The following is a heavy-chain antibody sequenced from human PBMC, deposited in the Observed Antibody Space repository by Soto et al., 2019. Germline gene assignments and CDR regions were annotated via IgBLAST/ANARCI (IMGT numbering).Heavy chain of an antibody. Sequence: EVQILQSGGGLEQPGGSLRLSCAASGFTFSKYAVSWIRQAPGKGLEWVSTIRETGNTYYADSVRGRFATSRDNSENTLYLQMSSLRAEDTALYYCAKQQMGVIRALDYWGLGTLVTVSS. CDR2: IRETGNT. CDR3: AKQQMGVIRALDY. CDR1: GFTFSKYA. D-gene: IGHD1-26*01. V-gene: IGHV3-23*01. J-gene: IGHJ4*02.